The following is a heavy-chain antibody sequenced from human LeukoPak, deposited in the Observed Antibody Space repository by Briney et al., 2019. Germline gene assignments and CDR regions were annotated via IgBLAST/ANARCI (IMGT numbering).Heavy chain of an antibody. V-gene: IGHV3-66*01. CDR3: ARDLAAGNY. CDR1: GFTFSNKY. J-gene: IGHJ4*02. Sequence: GGSLRLSCAASGFTFSNKYMSWVRQAPGKGLEWVSVIYSGGNTYYSDSVRGRFTISRDNSKNTVYLQMNNLRTDDTAVYYCARDLAAGNYWGQGTLVSVSS. CDR2: IYSGGNT. D-gene: IGHD6-25*01.